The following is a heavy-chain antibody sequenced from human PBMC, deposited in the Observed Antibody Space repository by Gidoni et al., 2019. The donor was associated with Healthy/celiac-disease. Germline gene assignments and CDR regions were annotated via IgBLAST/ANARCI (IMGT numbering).Heavy chain of an antibody. J-gene: IGHJ1*01. CDR3: AHRLGYCSSTSCYINPEYFQH. D-gene: IGHD2-2*02. CDR2: IYWNDDK. V-gene: IGHV2-5*01. Sequence: QITLKESGPTLVKPTQTLTLTCTFSGFSLSTSGVGVGWIRQPPGKALEWLALIYWNDDKRYSPSQKSRLTITKDTSKNQVVLTMTNMDPVDTATYYCAHRLGYCSSTSCYINPEYFQHWGQGTLVTVSS. CDR1: GFSLSTSGVG.